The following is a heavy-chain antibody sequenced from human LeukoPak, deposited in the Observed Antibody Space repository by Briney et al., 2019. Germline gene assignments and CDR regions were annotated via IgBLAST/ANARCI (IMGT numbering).Heavy chain of an antibody. J-gene: IGHJ6*02. Sequence: PSETPSLTCTVSGGSISSYYWSWIRQPPGKGLEWIGYIYYSGSTNYNPSLKSRVTISVDTSKNQFCLKLSSVTAADTAVYYCARDTHHYYGSGSYYPYYYYYGMDVWGQATKVTVSS. CDR3: ARDTHHYYGSGSYYPYYYYYGMDV. D-gene: IGHD3-10*01. CDR1: GGSISSYY. V-gene: IGHV4-59*01. CDR2: IYYSGST.